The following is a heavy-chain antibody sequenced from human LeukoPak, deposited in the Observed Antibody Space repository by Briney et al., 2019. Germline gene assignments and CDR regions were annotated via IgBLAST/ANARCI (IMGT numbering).Heavy chain of an antibody. J-gene: IGHJ4*02. CDR3: ARAGAYYYDSSGYNSPQV. D-gene: IGHD3-22*01. CDR2: MNPNSGNT. V-gene: IGHV1-8*01. CDR1: GYTLTSYD. Sequence: ASVKVSCKASGYTLTSYDINWVRQATGQGLEWMGWMNPNSGNTGYAQKFQGRVTMTRNTSISTAYMELSSLRSEDTAVYYCARAGAYYYDSSGYNSPQVWGQGTLVTVSS.